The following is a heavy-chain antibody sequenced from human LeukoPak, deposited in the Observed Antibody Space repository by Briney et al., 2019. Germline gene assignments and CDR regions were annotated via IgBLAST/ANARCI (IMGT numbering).Heavy chain of an antibody. Sequence: GGSPRLSCAASGFTFSSYSMNWVRQAPGKGLEWVSFISSTTSYKYYADSVKGRFTISRDNAKNSLYLQMSSLRAEDTAVYYCARGRSGWSPYYYYGMDVWGQGTTVTVSS. CDR2: ISSTTSYK. J-gene: IGHJ6*02. CDR1: GFTFSSYS. D-gene: IGHD6-19*01. CDR3: ARGRSGWSPYYYYGMDV. V-gene: IGHV3-21*01.